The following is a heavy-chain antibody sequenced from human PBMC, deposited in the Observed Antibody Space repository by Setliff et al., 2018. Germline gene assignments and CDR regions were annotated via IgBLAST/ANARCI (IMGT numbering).Heavy chain of an antibody. CDR3: ARDLPRGGYYYYGMDV. V-gene: IGHV1-69*10. CDR1: GGTFSSYA. J-gene: IGHJ6*02. CDR2: IIPILGIA. D-gene: IGHD3-10*01. Sequence: VASVKVSCKASGGTFSSYAISWVRQAPGQGLEWMGGIIPILGIANYAQKFQGRVTITADESTSTAYMELSSRRSEDTAVYYCARDLPRGGYYYYGMDVWGQGTTVTVSS.